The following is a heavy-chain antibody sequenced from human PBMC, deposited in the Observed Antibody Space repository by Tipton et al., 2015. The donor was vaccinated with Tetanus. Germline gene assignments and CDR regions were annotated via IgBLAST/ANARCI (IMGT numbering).Heavy chain of an antibody. V-gene: IGHV4-34*01. CDR3: ARGSKGSTAWFPDHYGMDV. CDR1: GGSFSGYY. Sequence: LRLSCAVYGGSFSGYYWTWIRQPPVKGLEWIGEINPSGSTNYNPSLKSRVTISVNTTKNRVSLKLNSVTAADTAVYYCARGSKGSTAWFPDHYGMDVWGQGTTVTVPS. CDR2: INPSGST. D-gene: IGHD6-19*01. J-gene: IGHJ6*02.